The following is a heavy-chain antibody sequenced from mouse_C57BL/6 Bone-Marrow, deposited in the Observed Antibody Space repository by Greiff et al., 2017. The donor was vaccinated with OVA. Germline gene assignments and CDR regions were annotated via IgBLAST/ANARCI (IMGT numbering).Heavy chain of an antibody. CDR2: IYPGSGST. J-gene: IGHJ3*01. V-gene: IGHV1-55*01. CDR1: GYTFTSYW. Sequence: QVQLKQSGAELVKPGASVKMSCKASGYTFTSYWITWVKQRPGQGLEWIGDIYPGSGSTNYNEKFKSKATLTVDTSSSTAYMQLSSLTSEDSAVYYCARWSYYSNYVWFAYWGQGTLVTVSA. CDR3: ARWSYYSNYVWFAY. D-gene: IGHD2-5*01.